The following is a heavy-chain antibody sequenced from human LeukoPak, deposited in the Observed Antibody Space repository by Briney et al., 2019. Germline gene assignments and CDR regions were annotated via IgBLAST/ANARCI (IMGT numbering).Heavy chain of an antibody. CDR2: IYYGENT. CDR1: GGTISSGPYY. CDR3: ASEYCSSATCRFDY. Sequence: PSETLSLTCTVSGGTISSGPYYWGWIRQPPGKGLEWIGNIYYGENTYYNPSLKSRVTISVDTSKNQFSLKLSSVTAADTAVYYCASEYCSSATCRFDYWGQGTLVTVSS. V-gene: IGHV4-39*07. D-gene: IGHD2-2*01. J-gene: IGHJ4*02.